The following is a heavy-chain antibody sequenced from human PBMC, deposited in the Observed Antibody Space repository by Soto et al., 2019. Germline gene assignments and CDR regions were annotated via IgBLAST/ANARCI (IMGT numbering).Heavy chain of an antibody. CDR1: GFTFGDYA. J-gene: IGHJ4*02. CDR3: AMDTSGYNYYFDH. D-gene: IGHD3-22*01. Sequence: EVQLVESGGGLLQPGRSLRLSCTTSGFTFGDYAMSWFRQAPGKELELVGFIRSKSNGGTTEYAASVKGRFTISRDDSRSIAYLQMNSLKTEDTAVYYCAMDTSGYNYYFDHWGQGTLVIVSS. CDR2: IRSKSNGGTT. V-gene: IGHV3-49*03.